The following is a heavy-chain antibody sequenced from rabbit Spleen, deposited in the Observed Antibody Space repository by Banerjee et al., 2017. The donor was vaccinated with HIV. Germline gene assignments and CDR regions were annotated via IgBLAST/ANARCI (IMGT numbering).Heavy chain of an antibody. D-gene: IGHD7-1*01. V-gene: IGHV1S45*01. CDR2: IYTGSAST. Sequence: QEQLVESGGGLVQPEGSLTLTCTASGFSFSSSYYMCWVRQAPGKGLEWIGCIYTGSASTYYASWVNGRFTISKTSSTTVTLQMTSLTAADTATYFCARDDSTGSAWYGDFDLWGQGTLVTVS. CDR1: GFSFSSSYY. CDR3: ARDDSTGSAWYGDFDL. J-gene: IGHJ4*01.